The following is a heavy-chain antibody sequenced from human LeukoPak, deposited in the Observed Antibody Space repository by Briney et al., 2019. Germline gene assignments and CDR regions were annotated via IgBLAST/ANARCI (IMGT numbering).Heavy chain of an antibody. Sequence: GGSLRLSCVAPGFTFRDYWMSWIRQAPGKGPEWVAHLNQDASRRYYVGSVQGRFTISRDNAKNSLYLQMNSLSIEDTAVYYCARDEGGGWYQEDSWGQGTLVTVSS. CDR1: GFTFRDYW. CDR2: LNQDASRR. J-gene: IGHJ4*02. V-gene: IGHV3-7*01. D-gene: IGHD6-19*01. CDR3: ARDEGGGWYQEDS.